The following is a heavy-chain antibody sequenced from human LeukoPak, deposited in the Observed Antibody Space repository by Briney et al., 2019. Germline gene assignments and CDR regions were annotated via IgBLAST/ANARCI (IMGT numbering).Heavy chain of an antibody. CDR1: GFTFSSYS. J-gene: IGHJ4*02. Sequence: GGSLRLSCAASGFTFSSYSMNWVRQAPGKGLEWVSYISSSSSSTIYYADSVKGRFTISRDNAKNSLYLQMNSLRDEDTAVYYCARGGELSLIVDYWGQGTLVTVSS. CDR3: ARGGELSLIVDY. D-gene: IGHD3-16*02. V-gene: IGHV3-48*02. CDR2: ISSSSSSTI.